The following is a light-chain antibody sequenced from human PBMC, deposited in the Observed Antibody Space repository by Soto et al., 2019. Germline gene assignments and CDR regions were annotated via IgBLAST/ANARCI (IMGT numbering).Light chain of an antibody. CDR3: QQANSFPLT. Sequence: DIQMTQSPSSVSASVGDRVTITCRASQDISSWLAWYQQKPGKAPKLLIYAASSLHSGVPPRFSGSESGTDFTLTISSQQPEDSASYYCQQANSFPLTFGGGTKVEIK. CDR2: AAS. CDR1: QDISSW. V-gene: IGKV1-12*01. J-gene: IGKJ4*01.